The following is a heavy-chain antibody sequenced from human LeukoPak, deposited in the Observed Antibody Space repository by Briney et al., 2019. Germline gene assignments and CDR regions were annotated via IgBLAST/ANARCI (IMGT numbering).Heavy chain of an antibody. CDR2: IYPGDSDT. J-gene: IGHJ4*02. D-gene: IGHD4-23*01. V-gene: IGHV5-51*01. CDR1: GYSFTNYW. Sequence: GESLKISCKGSGYSFTNYWIAWVRQMPGKGLECMGIIYPGDSDTRYSPSFQGQVTISADRSISTAYLQWSSLKASDTAMFYCARRGDYSGDDFDYWGQGTLVTVSS. CDR3: ARRGDYSGDDFDY.